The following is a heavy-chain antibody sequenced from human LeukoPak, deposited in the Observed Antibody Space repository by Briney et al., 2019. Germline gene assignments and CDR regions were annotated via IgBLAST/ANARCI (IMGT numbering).Heavy chain of an antibody. CDR1: GGSISSSSYY. J-gene: IGHJ5*02. V-gene: IGHV4-31*03. Sequence: SETLSLTCTVSGGSISSSSYYWSWIRQHPGKGLEWIGYIYYSGSTYYNPSLKSRVTISVDTSKNQFSLKLSSVTAADTAVYYCARGGGTATRYNWFDPWGQGTLVTVSS. CDR3: ARGGGTATRYNWFDP. CDR2: IYYSGST. D-gene: IGHD2-15*01.